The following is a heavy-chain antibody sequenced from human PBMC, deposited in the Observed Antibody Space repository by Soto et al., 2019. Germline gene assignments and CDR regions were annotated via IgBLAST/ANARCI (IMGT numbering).Heavy chain of an antibody. J-gene: IGHJ4*02. D-gene: IGHD6-19*01. CDR1: GDSVSSNSAA. V-gene: IGHV6-1*01. Sequence: SQTLSLTCAISGDSVSSNSAAWNWIRQSPSRGLEWLGRTYYRSKWYKDSALSVKSRITINPDTSKNQFSLQLNSVTPEDTAVYYCARSLRMAGSFNYWGQGTLVTVSS. CDR2: TYYRSKWYK. CDR3: ARSLRMAGSFNY.